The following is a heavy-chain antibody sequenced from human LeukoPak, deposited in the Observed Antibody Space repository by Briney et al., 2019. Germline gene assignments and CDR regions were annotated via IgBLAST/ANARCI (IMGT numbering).Heavy chain of an antibody. D-gene: IGHD3-10*01. CDR2: MNPNSGNT. CDR1: GYTFTSYD. J-gene: IGHJ4*02. V-gene: IGHV1-8*01. CDR3: ARVSRSHYYGSGSPFDY. Sequence: ASVKVSCKASGYTFTSYDINWVRQATGQGLEWMGWMNPNSGNTGYAQKFQGRVTITADKSTSTAYMELSSLRSEDTAVYYCARVSRSHYYGSGSPFDYWGQGTLVTDSS.